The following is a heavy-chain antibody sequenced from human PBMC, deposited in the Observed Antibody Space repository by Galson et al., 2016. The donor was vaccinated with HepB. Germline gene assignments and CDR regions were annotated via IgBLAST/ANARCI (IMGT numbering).Heavy chain of an antibody. CDR3: ARDRHDSPDY. Sequence: SVKVSCKASGYTFSSYYMHWARQAPGQGLEWMGQINPGGDKPDYAQKFQGRITLPRDTSTSTDYMELGGLSPEDTAVYYCARDRHDSPDYWGQGTLVTVAS. CDR2: INPGGDKP. J-gene: IGHJ4*02. CDR1: GYTFSSYY. D-gene: IGHD1-1*01. V-gene: IGHV1-46*01.